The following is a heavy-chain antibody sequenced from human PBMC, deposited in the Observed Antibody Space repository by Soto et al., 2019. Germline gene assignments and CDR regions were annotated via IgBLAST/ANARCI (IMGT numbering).Heavy chain of an antibody. V-gene: IGHV3-30-3*01. Sequence: VGSLRLSCAASGFTFSSYAMHWVRQAPGKGLEWVAVISYDGSNKYYADSVKGRFTISRDNSKNTLYLQMNSLRAEDTAVYYCARDRIVVVPAAITYYYYGMDVWGQGTTVTVSS. CDR3: ARDRIVVVPAAITYYYYGMDV. J-gene: IGHJ6*02. CDR1: GFTFSSYA. D-gene: IGHD2-2*02. CDR2: ISYDGSNK.